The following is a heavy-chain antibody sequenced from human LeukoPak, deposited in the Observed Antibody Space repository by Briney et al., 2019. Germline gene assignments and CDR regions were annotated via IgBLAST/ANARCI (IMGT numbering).Heavy chain of an antibody. V-gene: IGHV4-59*12. CDR3: ARGVVITGLDY. CDR2: IYYSGST. CDR1: GCSISSYY. D-gene: IGHD3-22*01. J-gene: IGHJ4*02. Sequence: SETLCLTCTASGCSISSYYWSWIRQPPGKGLEWIGYIYYSGSTNYNPSLKSRVTISVDTSKNEFSLRLNSVTAADTAVYYCARGVVITGLDYWGQGTLVTVPS.